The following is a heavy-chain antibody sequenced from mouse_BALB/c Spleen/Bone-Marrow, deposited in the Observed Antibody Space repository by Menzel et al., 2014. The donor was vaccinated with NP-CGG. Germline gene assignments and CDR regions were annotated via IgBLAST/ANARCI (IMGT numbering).Heavy chain of an antibody. Sequence: QVQLQQPGPGLVAPSQSLSITCTVSGFLLTNYGVHWVRQPPGKGLEWLGLIWAGGSTNYNSALMSRLSISKDNSKSQVFLKMNSLQTDDTAMYYCARKDYGSRGGYFDVWGAGTTVTVSS. CDR1: GFLLTNYG. CDR2: IWAGGST. D-gene: IGHD1-1*01. V-gene: IGHV2-9*02. J-gene: IGHJ1*01. CDR3: ARKDYGSRGGYFDV.